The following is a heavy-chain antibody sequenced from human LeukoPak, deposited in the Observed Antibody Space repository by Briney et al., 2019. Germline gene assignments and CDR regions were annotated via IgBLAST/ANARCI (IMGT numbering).Heavy chain of an antibody. V-gene: IGHV3-23*01. J-gene: IGHJ4*02. CDR1: GFTFSSYG. CDR2: ISGSGGST. Sequence: GGSLRLSCAASGFTFSSYGMSWVRQAPGKGLEWVSVISGSGGSTYYADSVKGRFTISRDNSKNTLYLQMNSLRAEDTAVYYCAKDRGREYSYGNWGQGTPVTVSS. D-gene: IGHD5-18*01. CDR3: AKDRGREYSYGN.